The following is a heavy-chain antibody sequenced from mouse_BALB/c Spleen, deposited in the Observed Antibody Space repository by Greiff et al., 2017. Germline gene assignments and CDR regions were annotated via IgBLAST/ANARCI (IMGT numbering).Heavy chain of an antibody. D-gene: IGHD3-2*01. Sequence: VQLQQSGPELVKPGASVKMSCKASGYTFTSYVMHWVKQKPGQGLELIGYINPYNDGTKYNEKFKGKATLTSDKSSSTAYMELSSLTSEDSAVYYGARDSAGYPAWFAYWGQGTLVTVSA. V-gene: IGHV1-14*01. CDR3: ARDSAGYPAWFAY. J-gene: IGHJ3*01. CDR2: INPYNDGT. CDR1: GYTFTSYV.